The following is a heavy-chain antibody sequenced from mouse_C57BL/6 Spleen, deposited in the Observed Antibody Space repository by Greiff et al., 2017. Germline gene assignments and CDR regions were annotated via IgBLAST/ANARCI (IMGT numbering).Heavy chain of an antibody. CDR2: IYPGSGNT. Sequence: QVQLQQSGAELVRPGASVKLSCKASGYTFTDYYINWVKQRPGQGLEWIARIYPGSGNTYYNEKFKGKATLTAEKSSSTAYMKLSCLTSEDSAVYFCARRGGNYEFDYWGQGTTHTVSS. J-gene: IGHJ2*01. V-gene: IGHV1-76*01. CDR1: GYTFTDYY. CDR3: ARRGGNYEFDY. D-gene: IGHD2-1*01.